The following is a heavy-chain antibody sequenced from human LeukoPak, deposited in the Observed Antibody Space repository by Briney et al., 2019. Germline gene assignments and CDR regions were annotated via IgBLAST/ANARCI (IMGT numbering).Heavy chain of an antibody. Sequence: GGSLRLSCAASGFTFSSYEMNWVRQAPGKGLEWVSYISSRGSTIYYADSVKGRFTISRDNAKNSLYLQMQSLRAEDTALYYCARRPYYYDSLDYWGQGTLVTVSS. CDR1: GFTFSSYE. D-gene: IGHD3-22*01. CDR3: ARRPYYYDSLDY. V-gene: IGHV3-48*03. CDR2: ISSRGSTI. J-gene: IGHJ4*02.